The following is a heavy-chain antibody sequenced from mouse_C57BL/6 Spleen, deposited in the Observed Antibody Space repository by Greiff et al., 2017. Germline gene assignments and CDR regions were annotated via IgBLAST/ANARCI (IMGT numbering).Heavy chain of an antibody. CDR2: IDPETGGT. J-gene: IGHJ4*01. CDR1: GYTFTDYE. V-gene: IGHV1-15*01. CDR3: TRGIYYGNPYYAMDY. Sequence: VQLQQSGAELVRPGASVTLSCKASGYTFTDYEMHWVKQTPVHGLEWIGAIDPETGGTAYNQKFKGKAILTADKSSSTAYMELRSLTSEDSAVYYCTRGIYYGNPYYAMDYWGQGTSVTVSS. D-gene: IGHD2-1*01.